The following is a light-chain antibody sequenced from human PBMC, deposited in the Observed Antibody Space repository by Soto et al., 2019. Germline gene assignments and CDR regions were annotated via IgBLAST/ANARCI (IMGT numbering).Light chain of an antibody. CDR3: QQSYIDTYT. Sequence: DIQMTQAPSSLSASVADRVTIAFRASQSITRHLNWYQQRPGKAPNLLIYAASILQNGVPSRFSGSGSGTDFTLTISNLQPEDFGAYYCQQSYIDTYTFGKGTRVDI. J-gene: IGKJ2*01. CDR2: AAS. V-gene: IGKV1-39*01. CDR1: QSITRH.